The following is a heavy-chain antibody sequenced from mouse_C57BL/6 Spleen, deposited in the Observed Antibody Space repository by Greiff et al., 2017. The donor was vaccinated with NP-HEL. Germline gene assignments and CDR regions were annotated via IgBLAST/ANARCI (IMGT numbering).Heavy chain of an antibody. CDR3: ARSGYSNFRYFDV. V-gene: IGHV1-26*01. CDR1: GYTFTDYY. Sequence: EVQLQQSGPELVKPGASVKISCKASGYTFTDYYMNWVKQSHGKSLEWIGDINPNNGGTSYNQKFKGKATLTVDKSSSTAYMELRSLTSEDSAVYYCARSGYSNFRYFDVWGTGTTVTVSS. CDR2: INPNNGGT. J-gene: IGHJ1*03. D-gene: IGHD2-5*01.